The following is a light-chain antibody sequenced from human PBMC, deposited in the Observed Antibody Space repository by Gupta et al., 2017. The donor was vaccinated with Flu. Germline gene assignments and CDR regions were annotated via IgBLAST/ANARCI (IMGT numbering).Light chain of an antibody. CDR1: HNINGW. J-gene: IGKJ2*03. CDR2: QAS. Sequence: ILSASVGDRVTITCRASHNINGWLAWYQQKPWKAPQLLIYQASILESGVPSRFSGSGSGTDFTLTISCLQPDDFATYYCQQYSSYSVYSFGPGTKVEIK. V-gene: IGKV1-5*03. CDR3: QQYSSYSVYS.